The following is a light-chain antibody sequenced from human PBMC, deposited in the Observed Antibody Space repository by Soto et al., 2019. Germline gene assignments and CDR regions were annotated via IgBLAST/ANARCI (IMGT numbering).Light chain of an antibody. CDR3: SSYTSSRTWV. V-gene: IGLV2-14*01. CDR2: EVS. Sequence: QSVLTQPASVSGSPGQSITISCTGTSSDVGGYNHVSWYQQYPGKAPKLMIYEVSDRPSGISNRFSGSKSGNMASLTISGLQAEDEGVYYCSSYTSSRTWVFGGGTKLTVL. CDR1: SSDVGGYNH. J-gene: IGLJ3*02.